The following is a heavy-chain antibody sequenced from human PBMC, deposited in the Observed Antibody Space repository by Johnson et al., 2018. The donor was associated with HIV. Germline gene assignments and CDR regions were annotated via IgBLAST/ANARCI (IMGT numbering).Heavy chain of an antibody. CDR1: GITFSDYA. CDR2: IWYDGSKG. V-gene: IGHV3-33*08. Sequence: QVHLVESGGGVVQPGRSLRLSCAASGITFSDYAMHWVRQAPGKGLEWVGVIWYDGSKGYYGDSVKGRFTISRDNSKNTLYLQMNSLRAEDTAVYYCARDWSDIAAAVTGAFDIWGQGTMVTVSS. D-gene: IGHD6-13*01. CDR3: ARDWSDIAAAVTGAFDI. J-gene: IGHJ3*02.